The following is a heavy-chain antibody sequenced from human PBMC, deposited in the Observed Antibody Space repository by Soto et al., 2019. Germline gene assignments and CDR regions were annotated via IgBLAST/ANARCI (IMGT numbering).Heavy chain of an antibody. Sequence: EVQLVESGGGLVQPGGSLRLSCAASGYTFSNYDMHWVRQATGKGLEWVSGIGTAGDTYYLGSVKGRFTTSRENAKNSLYLQMNSLSAGDTAVYYGKRGAQGFDYWGQGTLGTVSS. V-gene: IGHV3-13*04. CDR2: IGTAGDT. CDR3: KRGAQGFDY. J-gene: IGHJ4*02. CDR1: GYTFSNYD.